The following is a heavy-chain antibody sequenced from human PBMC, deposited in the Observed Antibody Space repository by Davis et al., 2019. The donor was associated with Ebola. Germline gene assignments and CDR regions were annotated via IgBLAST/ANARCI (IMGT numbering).Heavy chain of an antibody. CDR3: ARDGGAARQLDY. CDR1: GFSVSDSY. V-gene: IGHV3-53*01. Sequence: PGGSLRLSCAVSGFSVSDSYMHWVRQAPGKGLEWVSVLYSSGSTTYYADSVQGRFTISRDNSKNTLYLQMDSLRAEDTVVYYCARDGGAARQLDYWGQGTLVTVSS. J-gene: IGHJ4*02. CDR2: LYSSGSTT. D-gene: IGHD6-6*01.